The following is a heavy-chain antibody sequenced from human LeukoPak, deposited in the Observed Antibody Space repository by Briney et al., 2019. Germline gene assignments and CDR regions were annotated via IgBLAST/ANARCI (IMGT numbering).Heavy chain of an antibody. CDR1: GGSFSGYY. J-gene: IGHJ3*02. Sequence: SETLSLTCAVYGGSFSGYYWSWIRQPPGKGLEWIGEINHSGSTNYNPSLKSRVTISVDTSKNQFSLKLSSVTAADTAVYYCARHHQLGIAAFDIWGQGTMVTVSS. V-gene: IGHV4-34*01. D-gene: IGHD7-27*01. CDR2: INHSGST. CDR3: ARHHQLGIAAFDI.